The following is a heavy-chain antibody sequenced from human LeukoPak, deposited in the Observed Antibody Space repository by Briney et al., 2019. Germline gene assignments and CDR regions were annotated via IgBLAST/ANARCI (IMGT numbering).Heavy chain of an antibody. D-gene: IGHD2-2*01. V-gene: IGHV3-43D*04. Sequence: SGGSLRLSCAASGFTFDDYAMHWVHQAPGKGLEWVSLISWDGGSTYYADSVKGRFTISRDNSKNSLYLQMNSLRAEDTALYYCAKDHCSSTSCYADYWGQGTLVTVSS. CDR1: GFTFDDYA. J-gene: IGHJ4*02. CDR3: AKDHCSSTSCYADY. CDR2: ISWDGGST.